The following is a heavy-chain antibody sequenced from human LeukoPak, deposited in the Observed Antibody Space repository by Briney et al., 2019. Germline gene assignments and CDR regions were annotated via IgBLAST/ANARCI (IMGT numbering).Heavy chain of an antibody. Sequence: ASVKVSCKASGYTFTSYAMHWVRQAPGQRLEGMGWVNAGNGNTKYSQKFQGRVTITRDTSASTAYMELSSLRPEDTAVYYCARALEFSLNYWGQGTLVTVSS. CDR3: ARALEFSLNY. D-gene: IGHD3-3*01. CDR1: GYTFTSYA. V-gene: IGHV1-3*01. CDR2: VNAGNGNT. J-gene: IGHJ4*02.